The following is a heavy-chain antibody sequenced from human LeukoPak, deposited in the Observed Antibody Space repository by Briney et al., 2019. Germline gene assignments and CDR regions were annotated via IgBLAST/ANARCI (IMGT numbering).Heavy chain of an antibody. CDR1: GDSVSGGTYY. Sequence: KPSETLSLTCTVSGDSVSGGTYYWGWIRQPPGKGLEWIGTIYYSGSTYYNPSLKSRVTISVDTSKNQFSLKLSSVTAADTAVYYCATHRPVWGIDYWGRGTLVTVSS. J-gene: IGHJ4*02. CDR2: IYYSGST. V-gene: IGHV4-39*01. CDR3: ATHRPVWGIDY. D-gene: IGHD3-16*01.